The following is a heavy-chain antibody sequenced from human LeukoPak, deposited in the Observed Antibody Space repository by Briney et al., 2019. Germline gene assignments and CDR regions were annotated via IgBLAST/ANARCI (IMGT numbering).Heavy chain of an antibody. Sequence: ASVKVSCKASGYTFTGYYMHWVRQAPGQGLEWMGWINPNSGGTNYAQKFQGRVTMTRDTSISTAYMELSRLRSDDTAVYYCARDWGYSGSSGWYYPLDYWGQGTLVTVSS. CDR3: ARDWGYSGSSGWYYPLDY. J-gene: IGHJ4*02. D-gene: IGHD6-19*01. CDR1: GYTFTGYY. CDR2: INPNSGGT. V-gene: IGHV1-2*02.